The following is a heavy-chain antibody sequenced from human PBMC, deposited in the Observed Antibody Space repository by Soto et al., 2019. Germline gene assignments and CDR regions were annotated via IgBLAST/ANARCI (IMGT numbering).Heavy chain of an antibody. V-gene: IGHV3-15*01. CDR2: IKSKADGSTT. D-gene: IGHD5-18*01. Sequence: EVQLVESGGGLVKPGGSLRLSCAASGITLSNAWMTWVRQAPGKGLEWVGSIKSKADGSTTEYGSPVKDRFIITRDDSENTLELQMHSLKTEDTAVYYCATPRPGTDGYGYWGQGTLVTVSS. J-gene: IGHJ4*02. CDR1: GITLSNAW. CDR3: ATPRPGTDGYGY.